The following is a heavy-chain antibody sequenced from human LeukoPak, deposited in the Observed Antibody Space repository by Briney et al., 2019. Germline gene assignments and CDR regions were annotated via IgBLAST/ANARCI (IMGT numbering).Heavy chain of an antibody. CDR2: IYYSGST. J-gene: IGHJ4*02. D-gene: IGHD2-2*01. CDR1: GGSISSGDYY. Sequence: SETLSLTCTVSGGSISSGDYYWSWIRQPPGKGLEWTGYIYYSGSTYYNPSLKSRVTISVDTSKNQFSLKLSSVTAADTAVYYCAREVIVPAFFDYWGQGTLVTVSS. CDR3: AREVIVPAFFDY. V-gene: IGHV4-30-4*01.